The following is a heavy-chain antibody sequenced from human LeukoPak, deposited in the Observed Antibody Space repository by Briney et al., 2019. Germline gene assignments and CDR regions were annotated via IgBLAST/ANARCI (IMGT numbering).Heavy chain of an antibody. Sequence: SETLSLTCTVSGGSISSYYWSWIRQPPGKGLEWIGYIYYSGSTNYNPSLKSRVTISVDTSKNQFTLKLSSVTAADTAVYYCASWVPPANFQHWGQGTLVTVSS. J-gene: IGHJ1*01. CDR3: ASWVPPANFQH. CDR2: IYYSGST. V-gene: IGHV4-59*01. D-gene: IGHD2-2*01. CDR1: GGSISSYY.